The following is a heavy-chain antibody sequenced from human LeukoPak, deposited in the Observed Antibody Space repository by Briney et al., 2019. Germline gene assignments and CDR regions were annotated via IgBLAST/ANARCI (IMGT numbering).Heavy chain of an antibody. J-gene: IGHJ3*02. CDR1: GFTFSSYA. Sequence: GGSLRLSCAASGFTFSSYAMSWVRQAPGKGLEWVSAISGSGGSTYYADSVKGRFTISRDNSKNTLYLQVNSLRAEDTAVYYCAKGYYDFWSVGAFDIWGQGTMVTVSS. CDR3: AKGYYDFWSVGAFDI. V-gene: IGHV3-23*01. D-gene: IGHD3-3*01. CDR2: ISGSGGST.